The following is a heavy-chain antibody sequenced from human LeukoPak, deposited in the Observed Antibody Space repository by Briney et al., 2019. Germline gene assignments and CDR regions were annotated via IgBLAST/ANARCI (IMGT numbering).Heavy chain of an antibody. CDR1: GGSITSYY. J-gene: IGHJ5*02. CDR3: ARLLADNWFDP. Sequence: SETLSLTCSVSGGSITSYYWSWIRQPPGKGLEWIGYIYYGVSTNYNPSLKSRVTISLDTSKKQISLKVRSVTAADTAIYYCARLLADNWFDPWGQGTLVTVSS. D-gene: IGHD6-13*01. V-gene: IGHV4-59*08. CDR2: IYYGVST.